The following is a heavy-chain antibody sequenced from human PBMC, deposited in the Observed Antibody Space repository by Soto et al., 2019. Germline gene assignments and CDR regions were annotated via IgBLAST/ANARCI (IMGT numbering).Heavy chain of an antibody. J-gene: IGHJ4*02. Sequence: GGSLRLSCAASGFTFSSYGMHWVRQAPGKGLEWVAVIWYDGSNKYYADSVKGRFTISRDNSKNTLYLQMNSLRAEDTAVYYCARAGYDFWGFTPRLSRYYFDYWGQGTLVTVSS. CDR3: ARAGYDFWGFTPRLSRYYFDY. V-gene: IGHV3-33*01. CDR2: IWYDGSNK. CDR1: GFTFSSYG. D-gene: IGHD3-3*01.